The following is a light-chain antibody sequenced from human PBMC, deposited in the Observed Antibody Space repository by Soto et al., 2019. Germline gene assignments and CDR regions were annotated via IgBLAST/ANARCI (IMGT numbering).Light chain of an antibody. CDR1: QSVRTK. Sequence: EMVLTQSPATLSVSLGERATLSCRASQSVRTKLVWYQQKPGQAPRLLIYGASTRATGIPTRFSGSGSGTVFTLTISIMQSEDFAISYCQQHDQGWTFGQGTKVEIK. J-gene: IGKJ1*01. V-gene: IGKV3-15*01. CDR3: QQHDQGWT. CDR2: GAS.